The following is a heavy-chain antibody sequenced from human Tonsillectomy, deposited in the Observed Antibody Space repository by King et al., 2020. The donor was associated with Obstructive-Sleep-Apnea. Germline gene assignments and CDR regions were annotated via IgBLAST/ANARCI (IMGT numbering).Heavy chain of an antibody. CDR2: IYPGDSDT. V-gene: IGHV5-51*01. CDR1: GYSFTSDW. Sequence: VQLVEAGAEVKKPGESLKISCKGSGYSFTSDWIGGVRQKPGKGLERGGMIYPGDSDTIDSTSFHGQGTISAAKSISTAYLQGSSLKASDTAMYYCARRRGRYPVLWSDPWGQGTLVTVSS. J-gene: IGHJ5*02. CDR3: ARRRGRYPVLWSDP. D-gene: IGHD1-26*01.